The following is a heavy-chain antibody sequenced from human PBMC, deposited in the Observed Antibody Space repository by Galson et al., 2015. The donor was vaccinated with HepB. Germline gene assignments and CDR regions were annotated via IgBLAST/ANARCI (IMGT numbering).Heavy chain of an antibody. Sequence: SLRLSCAASGFTFSHYDMHWVRQAPGKGLEWVALISDDGRKKQYADSLKGRFTISRDNSKSTLYVQMNSLRTDDTAVYYCARDSARGDAFDTWGQGTKVTVSS. J-gene: IGHJ3*02. D-gene: IGHD6-25*01. V-gene: IGHV3-30*03. CDR2: ISDDGRKK. CDR3: ARDSARGDAFDT. CDR1: GFTFSHYD.